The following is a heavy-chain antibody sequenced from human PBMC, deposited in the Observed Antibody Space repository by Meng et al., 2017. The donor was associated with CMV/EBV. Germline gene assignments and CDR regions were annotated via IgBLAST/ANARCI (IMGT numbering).Heavy chain of an antibody. CDR3: AGSRPGGGACDY. D-gene: IGHD3-16*01. CDR1: GASIKNYN. CDR2: IQVIGHT. J-gene: IGHJ4*02. V-gene: IGHV4-4*07. Sequence: VETQEPGPGLVKPSETLSLPCIVSGASIKNYNWNWVRQPAGQGLEWIGLIQVIGHTVYNPSLKSRVTVSLDASKSQFSLTLNSVTAADTATYYCAGSRPGGGACDYWGQGILVTVSS.